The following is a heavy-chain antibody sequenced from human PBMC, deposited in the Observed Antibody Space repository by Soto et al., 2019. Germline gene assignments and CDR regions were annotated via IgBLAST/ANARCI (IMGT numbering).Heavy chain of an antibody. CDR3: ARVIMDWVGGPIDY. D-gene: IGHD2-8*02. J-gene: IGHJ4*02. V-gene: IGHV3-23*01. CDR2: ITGSGDDT. Sequence: GGSLRLSCAASGFTFNLYAMSWVRQAPGKGLEWVSTITGSGDDTYYTDSVKGRFSISRDNPKNTLYLQMNSLRAEDTAVYYCARVIMDWVGGPIDYWGQGTLVTVSS. CDR1: GFTFNLYA.